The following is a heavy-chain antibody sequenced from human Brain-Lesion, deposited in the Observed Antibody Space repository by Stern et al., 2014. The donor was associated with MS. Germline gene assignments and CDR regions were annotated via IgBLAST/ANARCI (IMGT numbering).Heavy chain of an antibody. V-gene: IGHV3-30*18. CDR2: VSYDGSNK. CDR3: AKDRQYLTYFFDH. D-gene: IGHD2/OR15-2a*01. J-gene: IGHJ5*02. CDR1: GFTFGSCA. Sequence: VHLVESGGGVVKPGRTLRLSCVASGFTFGSCAMHWVRQAPGKGLEWVAGVSYDGSNKYYADSVKGRFTISRDNSQNTLYMQMSSLRPEDTAVYYCAKDRQYLTYFFDHWGQGSLVTVSS.